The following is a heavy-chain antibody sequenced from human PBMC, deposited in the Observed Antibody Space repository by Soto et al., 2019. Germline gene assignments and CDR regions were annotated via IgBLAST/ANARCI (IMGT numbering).Heavy chain of an antibody. CDR1: GGSISRGDYY. CDR3: ARVRYSSFVLGAFDI. D-gene: IGHD6-13*01. V-gene: IGHV4-30-4*01. J-gene: IGHJ3*02. CDR2: IYYSGGT. Sequence: SETLSLTCTVSGGSISRGDYYWSWIRQPPGKGLEWIGYIYYSGGTYYNPSLKSRVTISVDTSKHQYALKLSSVTAADTAGYYCARVRYSSFVLGAFDIWGQGTMVTVS.